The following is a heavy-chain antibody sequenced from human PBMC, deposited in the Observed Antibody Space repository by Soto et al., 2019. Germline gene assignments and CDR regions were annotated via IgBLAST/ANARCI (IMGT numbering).Heavy chain of an antibody. CDR3: ARDPPPPDY. V-gene: IGHV1-18*01. J-gene: IGHJ4*02. Sequence: ASVKVSCKASGGTFSSYAISWMRQAPGQGIEWMGWISAYNGNTNYAQKLQGRVTMTTDTSTSTAYMELRSLRSDVTAVYYCARDPPPPDYWGQGTLVTVSS. CDR1: GGTFSSYA. CDR2: ISAYNGNT.